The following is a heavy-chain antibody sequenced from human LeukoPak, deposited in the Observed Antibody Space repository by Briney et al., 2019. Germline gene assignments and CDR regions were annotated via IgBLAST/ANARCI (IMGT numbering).Heavy chain of an antibody. V-gene: IGHV4-4*07. CDR1: GGSISNYY. CDR3: ARGPPPDFDC. Sequence: SETLSLTCTVSGGSISNYYWSWIRQPAGKGLEWIGRIYSSGSTDYNPSLKSRVTMSVDTSKNQISLNLRSVTAADTAVYYCARGPPPDFDCWGQGTLVTVSS. CDR2: IYSSGST. J-gene: IGHJ4*02.